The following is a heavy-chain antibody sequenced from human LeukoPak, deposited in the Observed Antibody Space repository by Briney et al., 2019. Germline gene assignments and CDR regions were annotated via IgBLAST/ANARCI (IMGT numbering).Heavy chain of an antibody. J-gene: IGHJ5*02. CDR2: IRSKAYGGTT. CDR1: GFTFGDYA. Sequence: PGGSLRLSCTASGFTFGDYAMSWFRQAPGKGLEWVGFIRSKAYGGTTEYAASVKGRFTISRDDSKSIAYLQMNSLKTEDTAVYYCTRKLPPRGYSYGYDRPWEFDPWGQGTLVTVSS. V-gene: IGHV3-49*03. CDR3: TRKLPPRGYSYGYDRPWEFDP. D-gene: IGHD5-18*01.